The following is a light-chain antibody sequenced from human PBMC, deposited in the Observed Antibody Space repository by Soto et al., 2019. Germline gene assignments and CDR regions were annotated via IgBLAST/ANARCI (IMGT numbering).Light chain of an antibody. J-gene: IGKJ4*01. V-gene: IGKV3-11*01. CDR1: LSVNRN. CDR2: DAS. CDR3: QQRSNWPLT. Sequence: EIVLTQSPATLSLSPGERATLSCRASLSVNRNLAWYRQKPGQAPRLLIYDASNRATGIPARFSGSGSGTDFTLTISSLEPADFAVYFCQQRSNWPLTFGGGTKVEIK.